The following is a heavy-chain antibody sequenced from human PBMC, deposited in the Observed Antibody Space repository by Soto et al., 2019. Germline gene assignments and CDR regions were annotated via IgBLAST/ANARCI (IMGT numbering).Heavy chain of an antibody. Sequence: LSLTCAVYGGSFSGYYWSWIRQPPGKGLEWIGEINHSGSTNYNPSLKSRVTISVDTSKNQFSLKLSSVTAADTAVYYCAMYYYDSSGYRPFDYWGQGTLVTVSS. CDR3: AMYYYDSSGYRPFDY. CDR2: INHSGST. J-gene: IGHJ4*02. CDR1: GGSFSGYY. V-gene: IGHV4-34*01. D-gene: IGHD3-22*01.